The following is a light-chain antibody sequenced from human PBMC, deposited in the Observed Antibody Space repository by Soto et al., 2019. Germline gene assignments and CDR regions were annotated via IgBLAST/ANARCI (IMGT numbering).Light chain of an antibody. CDR2: DAS. V-gene: IGKV1-33*01. CDR1: QDINNN. J-gene: IGKJ5*01. Sequence: DIQMTQSPSSLSASVGDRATITCQASQDINNNLNWYQQKPGKAPKLLIYDASNLETGVPSRFSGSGSGTDFTFTISSLQPADIATYYWQQYDPPPAFGQGTRLEIK. CDR3: QQYDPPPA.